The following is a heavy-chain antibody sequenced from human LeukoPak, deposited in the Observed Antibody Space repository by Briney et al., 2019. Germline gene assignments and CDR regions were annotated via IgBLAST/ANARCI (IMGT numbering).Heavy chain of an antibody. D-gene: IGHD6-13*01. CDR1: GFTFSNAW. J-gene: IGHJ4*02. CDR2: IKSKTDGGTP. Sequence: GGSLRLSCAASGFTFSNAWMSWVRQAPGKGLEWVGRIKSKTDGGTPDYAAPVKGRFTISRDGSKNTLYLQMNSLKTEDTAVYYCTGVSRSSWYDYWGQGTLVTVSS. V-gene: IGHV3-15*01. CDR3: TGVSRSSWYDY.